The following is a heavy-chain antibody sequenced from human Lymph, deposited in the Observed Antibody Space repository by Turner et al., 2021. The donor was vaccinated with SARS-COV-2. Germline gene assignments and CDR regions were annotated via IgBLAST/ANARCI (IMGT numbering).Heavy chain of an antibody. J-gene: IGHJ4*02. V-gene: IGHV3-30-3*01. CDR1: GFTFNNYP. D-gene: IGHD3-10*01. CDR2: ISYDGSNK. Sequence: VQLVEYGGVVVQPGRSLRLSCAASGFTFNNYPMHWVRQAPGKGLGWVAVISYDGSNKYYADSVKGRFTISRDNSKNTLYLQMNSLRAEDTAVYYCARDSSGSGTLDYWGQGTLVTVSS. CDR3: ARDSSGSGTLDY.